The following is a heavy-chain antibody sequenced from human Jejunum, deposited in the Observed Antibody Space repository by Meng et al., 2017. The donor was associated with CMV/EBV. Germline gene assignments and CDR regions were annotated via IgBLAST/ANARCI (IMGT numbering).Heavy chain of an antibody. CDR2: VIPILNMA. CDR3: ATSTATTSNFRRVWNL. V-gene: IGHV1-69*02. J-gene: IGHJ4*02. D-gene: IGHD1-1*01. Sequence: TFNTYTFKWVRQAPGKGLEWMGRVIPILNMAASAQSFQGRVTILADRSTSTVYLELTSLRSDDTAVYYCATSTATTSNFRRVWNLWGQGTEVTVSS. CDR1: TFNTYT.